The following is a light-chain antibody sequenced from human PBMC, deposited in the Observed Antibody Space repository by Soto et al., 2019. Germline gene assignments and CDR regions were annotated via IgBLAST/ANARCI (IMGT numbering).Light chain of an antibody. V-gene: IGKV3-11*01. CDR1: QSVSRY. J-gene: IGKJ2*01. CDR2: DAS. CDR3: QQRSNWPPGYT. Sequence: EIVLTQSPATLSLSPGEGATLSCRASQSVSRYLAWYQQKPGQAPRLLIYDASSRAIGTPARFIGSGSETDFSLTISSLEPEDSAVYYCQQRSNWPPGYTFGQGTKLEIK.